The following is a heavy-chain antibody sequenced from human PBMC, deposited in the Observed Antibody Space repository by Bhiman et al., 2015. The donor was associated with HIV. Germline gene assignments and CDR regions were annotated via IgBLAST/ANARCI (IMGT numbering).Heavy chain of an antibody. CDR1: GFTFSDHY. V-gene: IGHV3-30*18. D-gene: IGHD1-26*01. CDR3: TKDQYSGSYVGGGFDY. CDR2: ILYDGSNK. Sequence: QVQLVESGGGLVKPGGSLRLSCAVSGFTFSDHYMNWIRQAPGKGLEWVAVILYDGSNKYHADSVKGRFTISRDNFKNTLYLQMNSLRAEDTAVYYCTKDQYSGSYVGGGFDYWGQGTLVTVSS. J-gene: IGHJ4*02.